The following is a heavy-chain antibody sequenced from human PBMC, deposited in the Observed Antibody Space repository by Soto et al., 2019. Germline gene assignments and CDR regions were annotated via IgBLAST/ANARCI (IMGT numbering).Heavy chain of an antibody. Sequence: ESGGGLVQPGGSLRLSCAASGFTFSGYNMNWIRQAPGKGLEWVSCIKSDSSGIWYADSVKGRFTMSRDNAKNSLHLQMNSLRDEDTAVYFCARASNWSSAYRGQGTLVAVSS. CDR3: ARASNWSSAY. CDR2: IKSDSSGI. CDR1: GFTFSGYN. D-gene: IGHD1-1*01. J-gene: IGHJ4*02. V-gene: IGHV3-48*02.